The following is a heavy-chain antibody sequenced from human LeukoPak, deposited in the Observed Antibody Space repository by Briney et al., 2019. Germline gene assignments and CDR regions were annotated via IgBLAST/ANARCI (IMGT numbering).Heavy chain of an antibody. D-gene: IGHD4-17*01. V-gene: IGHV4-30-4*01. CDR2: IYYSGST. Sequence: SQTLSLTCTVSGGSISSADYYWSWIRQPPGEGLEWIGYIYYSGSTNYNPSLKSRVTISVDTSKNQFSLKLSSVTAADTAVYYCARLAVTTEWVSTQSGMDVWGQGTTVTVSS. J-gene: IGHJ6*02. CDR1: GGSISSADYY. CDR3: ARLAVTTEWVSTQSGMDV.